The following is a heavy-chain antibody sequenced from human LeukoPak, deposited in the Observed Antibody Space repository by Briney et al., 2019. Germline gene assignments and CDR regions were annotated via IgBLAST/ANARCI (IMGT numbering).Heavy chain of an antibody. V-gene: IGHV3-23*01. CDR3: AKDREDGGFAYFDY. Sequence: PGGSLRLSCAASGFTFRTYAMSWVRQAPGKGLEWVSAISGSGDSTYYADSVKGRFTISRDNSKNTLYLQMNSLRAEDTAVYYCAKDREDGGFAYFDYWGQGTLVTVSS. CDR1: GFTFRTYA. CDR2: ISGSGDST. D-gene: IGHD2-15*01. J-gene: IGHJ4*02.